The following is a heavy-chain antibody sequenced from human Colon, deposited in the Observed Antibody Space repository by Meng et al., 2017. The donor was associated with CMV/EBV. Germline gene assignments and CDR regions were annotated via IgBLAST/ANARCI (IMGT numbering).Heavy chain of an antibody. CDR2: IYIGGTTT. CDR3: AREGYFRGFEN. Sequence: GGSLRLSCAVSGFPVSANYMACFRQAPGKGLEWVSIIYIGGTTTLYADSVRGRFSISTDNSKNTLYLQMSSLRDEDTAVYYCAREGYFRGFENWGQGTLVTVSS. CDR1: GFPVSANY. J-gene: IGHJ1*01. V-gene: IGHV3-53*01. D-gene: IGHD1-1*01.